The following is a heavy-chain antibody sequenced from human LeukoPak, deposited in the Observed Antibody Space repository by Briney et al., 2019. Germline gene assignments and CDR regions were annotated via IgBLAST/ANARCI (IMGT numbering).Heavy chain of an antibody. D-gene: IGHD2-21*01. CDR3: AAGGDYPLLDY. J-gene: IGHJ4*02. CDR1: GYTFTEIV. Sequence: ASVKVSCKVFGYTFTEIVMHWVRQPPGKGLEWMGGFDPGDGEIVYAQKFQGRVTMTEDTSTDTAYMELSSLRSEDTAVYFCAAGGDYPLLDYWGQGTLVTVSS. CDR2: FDPGDGEI. V-gene: IGHV1-24*01.